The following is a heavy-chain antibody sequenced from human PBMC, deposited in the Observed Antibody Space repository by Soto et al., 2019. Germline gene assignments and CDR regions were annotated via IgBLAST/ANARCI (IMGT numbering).Heavy chain of an antibody. CDR3: ARSGARAYRGSYSSDY. V-gene: IGHV4-59*12. D-gene: IGHD1-26*01. CDR2: IYYYGSA. CDR1: GASISSYH. Sequence: PSETLSLTCTVSGASISSYHWSWIRQTPGKGLEWIGHIYYYGSANYNPSLESRVTISVDTSKNQFSLKLSSVTAADTAVYYCARSGARAYRGSYSSDYWGQGTQVTVSS. J-gene: IGHJ4*02.